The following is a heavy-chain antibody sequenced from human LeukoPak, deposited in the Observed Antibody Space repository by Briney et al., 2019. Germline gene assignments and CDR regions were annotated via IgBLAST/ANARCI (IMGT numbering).Heavy chain of an antibody. J-gene: IGHJ4*02. V-gene: IGHV3-30*01. CDR2: ISYDGDTK. D-gene: IGHD3-9*01. CDR1: GFTFSRYA. CDR3: ARDANNDILTGTSPFDY. Sequence: GGSLRLSCAASGFTFSRYAIHWVRQAPGKGLEWVAVISYDGDTKYHADSVKGRFTISRDNSRNTVYLQMNSPRAEDTAVYYCARDANNDILTGTSPFDYWGQGTLVTVSS.